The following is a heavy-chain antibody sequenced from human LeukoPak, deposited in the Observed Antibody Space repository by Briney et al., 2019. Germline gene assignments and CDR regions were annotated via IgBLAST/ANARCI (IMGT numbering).Heavy chain of an antibody. J-gene: IGHJ4*02. CDR2: ISSTTTYI. Sequence: PGGSLRLSCAASGFTFNHYAMNWVRQAPGKGLEWVASISSTTTYIYYADSVKGRFTISRDNAKNSVHLQMNSLRAEDTAAYYCAKGSYYDSSGSFYFDYWGQGTLVTVSS. D-gene: IGHD3-22*01. V-gene: IGHV3-21*04. CDR3: AKGSYYDSSGSFYFDY. CDR1: GFTFNHYA.